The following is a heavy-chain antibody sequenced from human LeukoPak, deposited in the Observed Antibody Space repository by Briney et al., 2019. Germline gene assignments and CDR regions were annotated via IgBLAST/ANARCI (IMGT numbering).Heavy chain of an antibody. V-gene: IGHV3-9*01. D-gene: IGHD4-23*01. Sequence: PGGSLRLSCAASGFTFDDYAMHWVRQAAGKGLEWVSGISWNSDSLVYGDSVKGRFTITRDNAKNSLYLQMNSLRAEDTAFYYCAKGRYGGNYLDAFDIWGQGTTVTVSS. CDR3: AKGRYGGNYLDAFDI. CDR2: ISWNSDSL. J-gene: IGHJ3*02. CDR1: GFTFDDYA.